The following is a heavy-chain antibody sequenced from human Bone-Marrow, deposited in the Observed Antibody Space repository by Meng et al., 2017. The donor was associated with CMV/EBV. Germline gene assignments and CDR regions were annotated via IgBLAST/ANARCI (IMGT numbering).Heavy chain of an antibody. V-gene: IGHV1-2*02. J-gene: IGHJ6*02. CDR1: GYTFTGYY. CDR3: ARVPRSPSGDYGMDV. D-gene: IGHD2-15*01. CDR2: INPNSGGT. Sequence: ASVKVSCKASGYTFTGYYMHWVRQAPGQGLEWMGWINPNSGGTNYAQKLQGRVTMTTDTSTSTAYMELRSLRSDDTAVYYCARVPRSPSGDYGMDVWGQGTTVTVSS.